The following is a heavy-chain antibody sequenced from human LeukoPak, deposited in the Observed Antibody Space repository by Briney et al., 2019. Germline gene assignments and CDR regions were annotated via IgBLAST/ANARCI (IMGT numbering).Heavy chain of an antibody. CDR1: GGSISGSY. CDR3: AREIPAAGHFDY. Sequence: SETLSLTCSVSGGSISGSYWVWIRQSPGKGLEWIGYIYYSGATSYNPSFRGRVTFFVDTSKNQFSLKLSSVTAADTAMYYCAREIPAAGHFDYWGQGALVTVSS. CDR2: IYYSGAT. D-gene: IGHD6-13*01. V-gene: IGHV4-59*12. J-gene: IGHJ4*02.